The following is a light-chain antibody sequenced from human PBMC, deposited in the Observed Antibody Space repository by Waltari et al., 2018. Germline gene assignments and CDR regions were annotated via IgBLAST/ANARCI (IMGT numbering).Light chain of an antibody. V-gene: IGKV3-20*01. Sequence: EIVLTQSPATLSLSPGEGDPPSCRTSQNVRNLAWYQQKPGQAPRLLIYDASTRVTGIPDRFSGGGSGTDFTLTISRLEPADFAVYYCQRSGLSPPLTFGGGTKVEIK. CDR2: DAS. CDR1: QNVRN. CDR3: QRSGLSPPLT. J-gene: IGKJ4*01.